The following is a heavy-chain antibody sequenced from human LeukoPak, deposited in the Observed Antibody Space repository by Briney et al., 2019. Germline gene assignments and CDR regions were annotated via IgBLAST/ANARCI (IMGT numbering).Heavy chain of an antibody. J-gene: IGHJ4*02. CDR2: IIPILGIA. D-gene: IGHD6-13*01. Sequence: ASVKVSCKASGGTFSSYAISWVRQAPGQGLEWMGRIIPILGIANYAQKFQGRVTITADKSTSTAYMELSSLRSEDTAVYYCARDLRGYSSSWYYFDYWGQGTLVTVSS. CDR3: ARDLRGYSSSWYYFDY. CDR1: GGTFSSYA. V-gene: IGHV1-69*04.